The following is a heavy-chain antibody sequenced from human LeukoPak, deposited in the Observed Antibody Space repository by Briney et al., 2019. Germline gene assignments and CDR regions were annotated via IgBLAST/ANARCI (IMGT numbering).Heavy chain of an antibody. Sequence: SQTLSLTCTVSGGSISSGDYYWSWIRQPPGKGLEWIGYIYYSGSTYYNPPLKNRVTISVDTSKNQFSLKLSSVTAADTAVYYCARDCGGDCYSSWYFDLWGRGTLVTVSS. CDR3: ARDCGGDCYSSWYFDL. J-gene: IGHJ2*01. CDR2: IYYSGST. V-gene: IGHV4-30-4*01. CDR1: GGSISSGDYY. D-gene: IGHD2-21*02.